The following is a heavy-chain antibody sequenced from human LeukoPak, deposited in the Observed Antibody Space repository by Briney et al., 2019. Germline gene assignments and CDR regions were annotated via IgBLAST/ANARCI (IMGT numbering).Heavy chain of an antibody. CDR3: ARERTRGYSSSWSTGEYYYYGMDV. CDR1: GGSISSSSYY. Sequence: SETLSLTCTVSGGSISSSSYYWGWIRQPPGKGLEWIGSIYYSGSTYYNPSLKSRVTISVDTSKNQFSLKLSSVTAADTAVYYCARERTRGYSSSWSTGEYYYYGMDVWGQGTTVTVSS. CDR2: IYYSGST. J-gene: IGHJ6*02. D-gene: IGHD6-13*01. V-gene: IGHV4-39*07.